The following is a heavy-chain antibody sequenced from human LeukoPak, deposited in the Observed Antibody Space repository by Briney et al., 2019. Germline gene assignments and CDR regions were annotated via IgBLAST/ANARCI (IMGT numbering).Heavy chain of an antibody. CDR3: ARVGDYYDSSGYYLFDY. CDR2: IYYSGST. V-gene: IGHV4-30-4*01. D-gene: IGHD3-22*01. J-gene: IGHJ4*02. CDR1: GGSISRGDYY. Sequence: SQTLSLTCTVSGGSISRGDYYWSWIRQPPGKGLEWIGYIYYSGSTYYNPSLKSRVTISVDTSKNQFSLKLSSVTAADTAVYYCARVGDYYDSSGYYLFDYWGQGTLVTVSS.